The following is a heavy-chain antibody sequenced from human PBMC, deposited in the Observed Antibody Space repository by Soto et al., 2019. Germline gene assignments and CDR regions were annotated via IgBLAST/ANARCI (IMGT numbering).Heavy chain of an antibody. J-gene: IGHJ3*02. CDR2: ISSSSSYI. CDR3: ARGIAVAGTGAFDI. CDR1: GFSFSVYT. D-gene: IGHD6-19*01. V-gene: IGHV3-21*01. Sequence: GSLRLSCAASGFSFSVYTMNWVRQAPGKGLEWVSSISSSSSYIYYADSLKGRFTISRDNAKNSVYLQMNSLRAEDTAVYYCARGIAVAGTGAFDIWGQGTMVTVSS.